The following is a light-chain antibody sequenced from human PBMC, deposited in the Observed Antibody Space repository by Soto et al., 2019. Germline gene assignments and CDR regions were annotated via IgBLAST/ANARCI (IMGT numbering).Light chain of an antibody. V-gene: IGKV3-15*01. CDR1: QSVTSN. Sequence: EIVMTQSPATLSVSPGERATLSCRASQSVTSNVAWYQQKPGQPPRRLIYGASTRATGIPARFSGSGSGTEFTLTISSLQSEDFGVYYCQQYNNWPLTFGGGTKVEIK. J-gene: IGKJ4*01. CDR2: GAS. CDR3: QQYNNWPLT.